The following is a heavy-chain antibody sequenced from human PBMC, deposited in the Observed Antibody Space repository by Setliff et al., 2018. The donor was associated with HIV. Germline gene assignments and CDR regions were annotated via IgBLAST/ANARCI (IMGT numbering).Heavy chain of an antibody. D-gene: IGHD3-10*01. CDR2: IYYSGST. J-gene: IGHJ4*02. CDR3: AISYYYGSGIPGYYFDY. V-gene: IGHV4-39*01. CDR1: GGSISSSSYY. Sequence: SETLSLTCNVSGGSISSSSYYWGWIRQPPGKGLEWIGSIYYSGSTYYNPPLKSRVTISVDTSKNQFSLKLSSVTAAGTAVYYCAISYYYGSGIPGYYFDYWGQGTLVTVSS.